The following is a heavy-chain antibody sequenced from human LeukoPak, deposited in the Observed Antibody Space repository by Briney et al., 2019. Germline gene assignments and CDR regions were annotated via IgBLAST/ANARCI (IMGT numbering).Heavy chain of an antibody. CDR1: GFTFSSYA. V-gene: IGHV3-23*01. CDR3: ARDFHGSGTYHTFDP. CDR2: ISGSGGST. J-gene: IGHJ5*02. Sequence: GGSLRLSCAASGFTFSSYAMSWVRQAPGKGLEWVSAISGSGGSTYYADSVKGRFTISRDNSKNTLYLQMNSLRAEDTAVYYCARDFHGSGTYHTFDPWAREPWSPSPQ. D-gene: IGHD3-10*01.